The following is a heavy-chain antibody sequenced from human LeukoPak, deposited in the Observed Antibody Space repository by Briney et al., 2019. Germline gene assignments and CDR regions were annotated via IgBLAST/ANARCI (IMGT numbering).Heavy chain of an antibody. D-gene: IGHD3-22*01. J-gene: IGHJ4*02. CDR1: SGSISSYY. V-gene: IGHV4-59*01. Sequence: SETLSLTCTVSSGSISSYYWSWIRQPPGKGLEWIGNIHYSGSTNYNPSLKSRVTIAVETSNDHSSLKLTSVTAADTAVYYCARHAQYYDSSAAGGFDYWGQGTLVTVSS. CDR2: IHYSGST. CDR3: ARHAQYYDSSAAGGFDY.